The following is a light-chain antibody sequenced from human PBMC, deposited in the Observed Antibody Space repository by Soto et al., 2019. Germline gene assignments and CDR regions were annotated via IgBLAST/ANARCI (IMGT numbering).Light chain of an antibody. CDR3: QQYDNLRIT. CDR2: DAS. Sequence: DIQKTQSPSSLSASVGDRVTIICQASQDISNYLNWYQQKPGKAPKLLIYDASNLETGVPSRFSGSGSGTDFTFTISSLQPEDIATYYCQQYDNLRITFGQGTRLEIK. CDR1: QDISNY. J-gene: IGKJ5*01. V-gene: IGKV1-33*01.